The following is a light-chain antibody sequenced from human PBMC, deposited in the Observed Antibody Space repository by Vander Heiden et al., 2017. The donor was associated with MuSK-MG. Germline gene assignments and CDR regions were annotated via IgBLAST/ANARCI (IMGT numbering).Light chain of an antibody. V-gene: IGLV1-40*01. CDR2: GNS. CDR1: SSNIGAGYD. Sequence: QSVLTPPPSVSWAPGQRVTISCTGSSSNIGAGYDVHWYQQLPGTAPKLLIYGNSNRPSGVPDRFSGSKSGTSASLAITGLQAEDEADYYCQSYDSSLSGSGVFGGGTKLTVL. J-gene: IGLJ2*01. CDR3: QSYDSSLSGSGV.